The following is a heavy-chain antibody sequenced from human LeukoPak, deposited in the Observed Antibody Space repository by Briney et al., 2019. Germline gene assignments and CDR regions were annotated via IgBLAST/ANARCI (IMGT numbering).Heavy chain of an antibody. CDR1: GGSFSGYY. J-gene: IGHJ6*03. D-gene: IGHD4-23*01. CDR2: VNHSGST. V-gene: IGHV4-34*01. Sequence: SETLSLTCAVYGGSFSGYYWNWIRQPPGKGLEWIGEVNHSGSTNYNPSLKSRVTISVDTSKNQFSLKLNSVTAADTAVYYCATRPTPPYYYYYMDVWGKGTTVTVSS. CDR3: ATRPTPPYYYYYMDV.